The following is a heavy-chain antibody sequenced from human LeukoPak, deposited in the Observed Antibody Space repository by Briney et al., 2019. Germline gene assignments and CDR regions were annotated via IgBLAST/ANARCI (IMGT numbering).Heavy chain of an antibody. CDR1: GYTFTGHY. Sequence: ASVKVSCKASGYTFTGHYMHWVRQAPGHGLEWMGWINPNSGGTNYAQKFQGWVTMTRDTSISTAYMELSRLTSDDTAVYYCARDVDGMDVWGKGTTVTVSS. V-gene: IGHV1-2*04. CDR3: ARDVDGMDV. J-gene: IGHJ6*04. CDR2: INPNSGGT.